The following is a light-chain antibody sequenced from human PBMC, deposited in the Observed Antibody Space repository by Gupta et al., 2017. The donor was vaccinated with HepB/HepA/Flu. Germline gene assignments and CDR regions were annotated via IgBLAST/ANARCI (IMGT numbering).Light chain of an antibody. CDR1: QSGLCSNNNKNY. CDR3: QQHDNNPMCS. CDR2: WAS. Sequence: DIVMTQSPDSLAVSLGERATINCKSSQSGLCSNNNKNYLVWYQQKQGQPPQLLIYWASTREAGVPDGCSGSGAGTDVTLTTSSRQAEDGAGYYYQQHDNNPMCSFGQGTKLEIK. J-gene: IGKJ2*04. V-gene: IGKV4-1*01.